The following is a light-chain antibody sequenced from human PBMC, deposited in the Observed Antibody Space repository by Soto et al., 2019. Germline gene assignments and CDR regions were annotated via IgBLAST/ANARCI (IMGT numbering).Light chain of an antibody. V-gene: IGKV1-9*01. Sequence: DIQLTQSPSSLSASVGDRVTITCRASQGISSYLAWSQHKPGKAPRLLIYAASTLQSGVPSRFSGSGSGTEFTLTITSLQPEDFATYYCQQLNSYPETFGPGTKVDIK. CDR3: QQLNSYPET. J-gene: IGKJ3*01. CDR2: AAS. CDR1: QGISSY.